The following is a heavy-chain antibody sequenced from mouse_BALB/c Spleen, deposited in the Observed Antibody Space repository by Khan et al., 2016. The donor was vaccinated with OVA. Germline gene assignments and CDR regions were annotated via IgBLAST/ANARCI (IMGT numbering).Heavy chain of an antibody. J-gene: IGHJ4*01. CDR3: ARDDSRYNYAMDY. Sequence: VQLQQSGPGLVKPSQSLSLTCTVTGYSITSDYAWNWIRQFPGNKLEWMGYISSSGSTNYNPALKSRISITRDTSKNQFFLQLNSVTTEDTATYYCARDDSRYNYAMDYWGQGTSVTVSS. CDR1: GYSITSDYA. CDR2: ISSSGST. V-gene: IGHV3-2*02. D-gene: IGHD2-4*01.